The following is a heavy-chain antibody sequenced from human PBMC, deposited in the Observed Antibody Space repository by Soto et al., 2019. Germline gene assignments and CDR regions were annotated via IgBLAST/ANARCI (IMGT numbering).Heavy chain of an antibody. J-gene: IGHJ4*02. CDR1: GGSISSSNW. CDR2: IYHSGST. V-gene: IGHV4-4*02. CDR3: ARGSYYYDSSGYYYVGDFDY. Sequence: SETLSLTCAVSGGSISSSNWWSWVRQPPGKGLEWIGEIYHSGSTNYNPSLKSRVTISVDKSKNQFSLKLSSVTAADTAVYYCARGSYYYDSSGYYYVGDFDYWGQGTLATVSS. D-gene: IGHD3-22*01.